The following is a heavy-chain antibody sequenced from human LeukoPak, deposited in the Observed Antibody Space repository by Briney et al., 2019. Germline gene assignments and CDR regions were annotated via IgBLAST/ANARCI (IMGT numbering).Heavy chain of an antibody. CDR3: AKASAIDY. J-gene: IGHJ4*02. CDR2: IRYDGSNK. Sequence: QPGGSLRLSCAASGFTFSGYDMHWVRQAPGKGLEWVAFIRYDGSNKYYTDSVKGRFTISRDNSKNTLYLQMNSPRPEDTAVYYCAKASAIDYWGQGTLVTVSS. V-gene: IGHV3-30*02. CDR1: GFTFSGYD.